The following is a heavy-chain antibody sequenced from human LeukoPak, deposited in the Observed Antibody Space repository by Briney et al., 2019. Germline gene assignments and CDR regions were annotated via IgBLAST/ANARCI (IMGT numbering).Heavy chain of an antibody. Sequence: SETLSLTCIVSGSSFASYYWSWIRQPPGKGLEWNGYKSHSGSTNYNPSLKSRATISLDTSKYQFSLKLSSVTAADTAVYYCAIQKYCSSANCYYFDHWGQGTLVTVSS. CDR2: KSHSGST. CDR1: GSSFASYY. D-gene: IGHD2-2*01. V-gene: IGHV4-59*01. CDR3: AIQKYCSSANCYYFDH. J-gene: IGHJ4*02.